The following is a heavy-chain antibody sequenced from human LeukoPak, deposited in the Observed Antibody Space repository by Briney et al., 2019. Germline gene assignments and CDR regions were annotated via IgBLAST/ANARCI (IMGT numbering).Heavy chain of an antibody. J-gene: IGHJ5*02. CDR2: FDPEDGET. V-gene: IGHV1-24*01. CDR1: GYTLTEVS. Sequence: GASVKVSCKVSGYTLTEVSMHWVRQAPGKGLEWMGGFDPEDGETIYAQKFQGRVTMTEDTSTDTAYMELSSLRSEDTAVYYCATFGGNSVGRVFWFDPWVQGTLVTVSS. CDR3: ATFGGNSVGRVFWFDP. D-gene: IGHD4-23*01.